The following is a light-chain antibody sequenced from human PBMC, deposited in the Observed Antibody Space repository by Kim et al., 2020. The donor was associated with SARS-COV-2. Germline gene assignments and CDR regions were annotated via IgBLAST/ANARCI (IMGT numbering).Light chain of an antibody. J-gene: IGLJ2*01. V-gene: IGLV3-1*01. CDR2: QDS. CDR1: KVGDKY. Sequence: SVSPGQTASITCSGDKVGDKYACWYQQKPGQSPVLVIYQDSKRPSGIPERFSGSNSGNTATLTISGTQAMDEADYSCQAWDSSTWVFGGGTQLTVL. CDR3: QAWDSSTWV.